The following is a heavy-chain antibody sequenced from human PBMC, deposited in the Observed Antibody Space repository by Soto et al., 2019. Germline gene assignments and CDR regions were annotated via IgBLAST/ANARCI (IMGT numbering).Heavy chain of an antibody. CDR3: ARVPRSGGSSYYGLDV. Sequence: KPSDTLSLTCSVSGDSVNSGYYYWNWIRQPPGMRPEWIGYVSYSGTNYNPSLRSRLTISSDKSENQFSLRLSSVTAADTAVYYCARVPRSGGSSYYGLDVWGHGIVVTVSS. J-gene: IGHJ6*02. D-gene: IGHD2-15*01. V-gene: IGHV4-61*01. CDR2: VSYSGT. CDR1: GDSVNSGYYY.